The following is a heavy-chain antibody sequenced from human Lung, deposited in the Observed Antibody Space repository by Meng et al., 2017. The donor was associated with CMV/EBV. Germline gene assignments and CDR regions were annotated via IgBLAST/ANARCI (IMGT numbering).Heavy chain of an antibody. D-gene: IGHD3-10*01. V-gene: IGHV4-31*03. Sequence: GQLQESGPGLVKPSQTLSLTFTVSGGSISSGGYYWSWIRKHPGKGLEWIGYIHSSGSTYYNPSLRSRLTISVDTSKNQFSLKLSSVTAADTAVYYCARASYGSGSPLGESWFDPWGQGTLVTVSS. CDR1: GGSISSGGYY. CDR2: IHSSGST. CDR3: ARASYGSGSPLGESWFDP. J-gene: IGHJ5*02.